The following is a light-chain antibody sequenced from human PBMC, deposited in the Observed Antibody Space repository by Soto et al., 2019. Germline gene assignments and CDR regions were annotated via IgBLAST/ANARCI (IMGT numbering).Light chain of an antibody. CDR3: CSYVPGNVLEL. CDR2: EVT. Sequence: QSALTQPASVSGSPGQSITISCTGTSSDVGTYALVSWFQQYAGKAPKIIIYEVTRRPSGVSNRFSGSKSCNTAYLTISDLQPEDEADYYCCSYVPGNVLELFGGGTKLTVL. V-gene: IGLV2-23*02. CDR1: SSDVGTYAL. J-gene: IGLJ3*02.